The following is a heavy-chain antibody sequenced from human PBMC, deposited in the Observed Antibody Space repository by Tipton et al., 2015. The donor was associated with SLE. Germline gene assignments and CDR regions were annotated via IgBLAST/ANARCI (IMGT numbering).Heavy chain of an antibody. J-gene: IGHJ6*02. CDR2: INHSGST. CDR1: GGSFSGYY. D-gene: IGHD4-17*01. Sequence: GLVKPSETLSLTCAVYGGSFSGYYWSWIRQPPGKGLEWIGEINHSGSTNYNPSLKSRVTISVDTSKNQFSLKLSSVTAADTAVYYCARGTGTVTTLLGMDVWGQGTTVTVSS. V-gene: IGHV4-34*01. CDR3: ARGTGTVTTLLGMDV.